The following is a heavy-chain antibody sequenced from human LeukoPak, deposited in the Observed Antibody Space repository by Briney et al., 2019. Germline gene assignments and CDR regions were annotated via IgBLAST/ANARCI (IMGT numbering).Heavy chain of an antibody. D-gene: IGHD1-26*01. V-gene: IGHV1-69*04. CDR2: IIPIFGIA. CDR3: ASPSGTYTKGIWGYTNYGMDV. Sequence: SVKVSCKASGGTFSSYAISWVRQAPGQGLEWMGRIIPIFGIANYAQKFQGRVTITADKSTSTAYMELSSLRSEDTAVYYCASPSGTYTKGIWGYTNYGMDVWGQGTTVTVSS. J-gene: IGHJ6*02. CDR1: GGTFSSYA.